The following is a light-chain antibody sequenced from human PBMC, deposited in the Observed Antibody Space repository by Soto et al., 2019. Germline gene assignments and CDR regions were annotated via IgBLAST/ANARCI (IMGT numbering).Light chain of an antibody. Sequence: EIVMTQSPATLSVSPGERATFSCRASQSVNTNLAWYQLKPGQAPRFLVYGASNRATGVPARFSGSGAGTDFTLTISSLEPEDFAVYYCQQRSSWPPTFGQGTRLEIK. CDR3: QQRSSWPPT. CDR2: GAS. CDR1: QSVNTN. J-gene: IGKJ5*01. V-gene: IGKV3-11*01.